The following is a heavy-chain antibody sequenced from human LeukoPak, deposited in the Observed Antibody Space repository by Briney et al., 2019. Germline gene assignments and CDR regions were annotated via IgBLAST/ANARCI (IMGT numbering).Heavy chain of an antibody. V-gene: IGHV3-48*04. Sequence: GGSLRLSCAASGFTFSTYGMNWVRQAPGKGLEWGSYISSSGTNIYYADSVEGRFTISRDNAKNSLYLQMNSLRAEDTAVYYCARDVCSSTNCYPSYWGQGTLVTVSS. CDR1: GFTFSTYG. CDR2: ISSSGTNI. CDR3: ARDVCSSTNCYPSY. J-gene: IGHJ4*02. D-gene: IGHD2-2*01.